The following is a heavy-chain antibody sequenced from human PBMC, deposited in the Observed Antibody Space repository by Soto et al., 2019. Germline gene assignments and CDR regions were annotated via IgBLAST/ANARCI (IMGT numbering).Heavy chain of an antibody. V-gene: IGHV1-69*13. D-gene: IGHD3-10*01. Sequence: GASVKVSCKASGGTFSSYAISWVRPAPGLGLEWMGGIIPIFGTANYAQKFQDRVTITADESTSTAYMELSSLRSEDTAVYYCARAVSFISYYYYGMDVWGQGTTVTVSS. CDR2: IIPIFGTA. J-gene: IGHJ6*02. CDR1: GGTFSSYA. CDR3: ARAVSFISYYYYGMDV.